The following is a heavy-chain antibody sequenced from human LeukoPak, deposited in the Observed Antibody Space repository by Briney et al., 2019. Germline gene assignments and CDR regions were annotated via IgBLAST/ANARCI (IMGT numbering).Heavy chain of an antibody. J-gene: IGHJ3*02. CDR1: GGSISSGGYY. CDR3: ARLGDPPIAHDAFDI. CDR2: IYTSGST. V-gene: IGHV4-61*02. Sequence: PSETLSLTCTVSGGSISSGGYYWSWIRQPAGKGLEWIGRIYTSGSTNYNPSLKSRVTMSVDTSKNQFSLKLSSVTAADTAVYYCARLGDPPIAHDAFDIWGQGTMVTVSS. D-gene: IGHD3-16*01.